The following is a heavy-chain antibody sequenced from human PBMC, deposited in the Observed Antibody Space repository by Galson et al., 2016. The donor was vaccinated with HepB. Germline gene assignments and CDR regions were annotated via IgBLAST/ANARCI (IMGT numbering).Heavy chain of an antibody. CDR2: VSYGST. D-gene: IGHD6-13*01. V-gene: IGHV4-39*01. Sequence: ETLSLTCIVSGGSIGSSGHFWGWIRQPPGKGLQWIGSVSYGSTYYNPSLKSRVTISVDTSRNQFPMKFNSVIATDTAVYYCARVSTSIIAAAGRTLFDYWGQGTLVTVSS. CDR1: GGSIGSSGHF. CDR3: ARVSTSIIAAAGRTLFDY. J-gene: IGHJ4*02.